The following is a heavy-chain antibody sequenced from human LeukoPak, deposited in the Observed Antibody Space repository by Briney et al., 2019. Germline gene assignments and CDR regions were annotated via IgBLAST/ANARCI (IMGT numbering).Heavy chain of an antibody. V-gene: IGHV1-69*13. D-gene: IGHD6-13*01. CDR2: IILIFGTA. Sequence: ASVKVSCKASGGTFSSYAISWVRQAPGQGLEWMGGIILIFGTANYAQKFQGRVAITADESTSTAYMELSSLRSEDTAVYYCAREPPAWSYSSSWSNWFDPWGQGTLVTVSS. J-gene: IGHJ5*02. CDR1: GGTFSSYA. CDR3: AREPPAWSYSSSWSNWFDP.